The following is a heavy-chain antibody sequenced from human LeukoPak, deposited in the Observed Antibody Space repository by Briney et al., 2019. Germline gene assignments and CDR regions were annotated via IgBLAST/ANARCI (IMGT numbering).Heavy chain of an antibody. CDR2: INHSGST. Sequence: PSETLSLTCAVYGGSFSDYYWSWIRQPPGKGLEWIGEINHSGSTNYNPSLKNRVTISVDTSKNQFSLKLSSVTAADTAVYYCARYCSSTSCYIRNFDYWGQGTLVTVSS. D-gene: IGHD2-2*02. CDR1: GGSFSDYY. CDR3: ARYCSSTSCYIRNFDY. J-gene: IGHJ4*02. V-gene: IGHV4-34*01.